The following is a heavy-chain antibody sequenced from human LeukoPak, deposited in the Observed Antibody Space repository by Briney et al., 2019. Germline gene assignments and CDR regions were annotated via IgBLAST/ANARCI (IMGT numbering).Heavy chain of an antibody. D-gene: IGHD2/OR15-2a*01. CDR3: ARDRSLVTAVFGSMNY. CDR1: GYTFTSYY. Sequence: ASVKVSCKASGYTFTSYYMHWVRRAPGQGLEWMGIINPSGGSTSYAQKFQGRVTMTRDTSTSTVYMELSSLRSEDTAVYYCARDRSLVTAVFGSMNYWGQGTLVTVST. CDR2: INPSGGST. J-gene: IGHJ4*02. V-gene: IGHV1-46*01.